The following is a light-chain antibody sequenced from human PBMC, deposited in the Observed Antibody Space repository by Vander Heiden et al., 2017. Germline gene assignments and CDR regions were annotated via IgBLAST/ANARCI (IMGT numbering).Light chain of an antibody. CDR2: DVG. V-gene: IGLV2-14*03. CDR1: SSDVGGYIY. J-gene: IGLJ1*01. CDR3: TSYTSSSTLV. Sequence: QSALTQPASVSGSPGQSITISCTGTSSDVGGYIYVSWYQHHPGNAPRLMIYDVGNRPSGVSNRFSGSKSGNTASLTISGLQAEDEADYYCTSYTSSSTLVFGTGTKVTVL.